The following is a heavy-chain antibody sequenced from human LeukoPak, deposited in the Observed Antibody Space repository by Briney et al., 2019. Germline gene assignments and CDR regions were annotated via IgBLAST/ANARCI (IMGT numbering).Heavy chain of an antibody. V-gene: IGHV1-18*01. D-gene: IGHD4-23*01. Sequence: GASVKVSCKASGYTFTSYGISWVRQAPGQGLEWMGWISAYNGNTNYAQKLQGRVTMTTDTSTSTAYMELRSLRSDDTAVYYCARDGLYGGNIYTPYYYYYMDVWGKGTTVTISS. CDR3: ARDGLYGGNIYTPYYYYYMDV. CDR1: GYTFTSYG. CDR2: ISAYNGNT. J-gene: IGHJ6*03.